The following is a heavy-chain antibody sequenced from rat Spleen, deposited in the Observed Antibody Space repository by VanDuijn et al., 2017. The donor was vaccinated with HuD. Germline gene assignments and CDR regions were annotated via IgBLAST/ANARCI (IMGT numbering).Heavy chain of an antibody. D-gene: IGHD4-2*01. CDR1: GFSLGSYG. CDR2: IWGNGKT. CDR3: ARSTGFDF. J-gene: IGHJ2*01. Sequence: QVQLQESGPGLVQPSQTLSLSCTVSGFSLGSYGVVWIRQPPGKGLEWMGGIWGNGKTNYNPALKSRLSISRDTSKSQIYLKMNSLQTEDIATYYCARSTGFDFWGQGVMVTVSS. V-gene: IGHV2-13*01.